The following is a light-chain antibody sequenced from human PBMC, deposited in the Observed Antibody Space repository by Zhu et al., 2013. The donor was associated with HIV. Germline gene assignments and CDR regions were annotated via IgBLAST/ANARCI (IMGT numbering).Light chain of an antibody. J-gene: IGKJ1*01. CDR1: QGIGNY. Sequence: GDRVTITCRATQGIGNYIAWYQQHPGKVPKLLIYSASNLVSGVPARFSGSGSGTDFTLTISSLQPEDVATYYCQEYTDWPPVSFGQGTRVDIK. CDR2: SAS. CDR3: QEYTDWPPVS. V-gene: IGKV1-27*01.